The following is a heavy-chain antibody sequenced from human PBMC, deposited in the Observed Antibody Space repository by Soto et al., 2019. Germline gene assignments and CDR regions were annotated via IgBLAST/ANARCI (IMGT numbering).Heavy chain of an antibody. V-gene: IGHV4-4*02. Sequence: PGGSLRLSCVGSGFSFSRYWMNWIRQPPGKGLEWIGEIYHSGVTHYNPSLKSRVTMSVDKSKNHFSLSLKYLTAADTAVYYCARLGAYYQSLDPWGPGTLVTVSS. CDR1: GFSFSRYW. D-gene: IGHD2-21*01. J-gene: IGHJ5*02. CDR3: ARLGAYYQSLDP. CDR2: IYHSGVT.